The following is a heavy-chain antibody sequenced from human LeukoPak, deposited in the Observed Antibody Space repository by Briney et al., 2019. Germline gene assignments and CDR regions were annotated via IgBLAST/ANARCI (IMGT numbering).Heavy chain of an antibody. D-gene: IGHD4-17*01. Sequence: GGSLRLSCAASGFSFISYGMHWVRQAPGKGLEWVGVISDDGRNKKYADSVKGRFTISRDNSKDTLYLQMNSLRDEDTAVYYCAKRPSDYGDYVTYFDCWGQGTLATVSS. J-gene: IGHJ4*02. CDR2: ISDDGRNK. V-gene: IGHV3-30*18. CDR3: AKRPSDYGDYVTYFDC. CDR1: GFSFISYG.